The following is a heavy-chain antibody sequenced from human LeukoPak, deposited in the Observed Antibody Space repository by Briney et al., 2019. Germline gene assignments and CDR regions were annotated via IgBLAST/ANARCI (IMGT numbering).Heavy chain of an antibody. CDR2: INAGNGNT. Sequence: ASVKVSCKASGYTFTSYGISWVRQAPGQRLEWMGWINAGNGNTKYSQKFQGRVTITRDTSASTAYMELSSLRSEDTAVYYCAAGTVDLYKWWGQGTLVTVSS. J-gene: IGHJ4*02. CDR1: GYTFTSYG. CDR3: AAGTVDLYKW. D-gene: IGHD1-1*01. V-gene: IGHV1-3*01.